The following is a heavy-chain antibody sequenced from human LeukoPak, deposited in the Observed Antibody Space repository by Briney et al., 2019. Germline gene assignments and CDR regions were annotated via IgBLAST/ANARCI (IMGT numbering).Heavy chain of an antibody. CDR2: ISAYNGNT. Sequence: RRASVKVSCKASGYTFTSYGISWVRQAPGQGLEWMGWISAYNGNTNYAQKLQGRVTMTTDTSTSTAYMELRSLRSDDTAVYYCARGMWGYCSSTSCYKTNYYHYYMDVWGKGTTVTVSS. CDR1: GYTFTSYG. J-gene: IGHJ6*03. V-gene: IGHV1-18*04. CDR3: ARGMWGYCSSTSCYKTNYYHYYMDV. D-gene: IGHD2-2*01.